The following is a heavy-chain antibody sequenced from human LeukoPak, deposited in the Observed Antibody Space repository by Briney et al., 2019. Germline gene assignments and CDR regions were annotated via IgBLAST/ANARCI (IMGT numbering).Heavy chain of an antibody. Sequence: ASVKVACKVFGYSLTELSMHWVRQAPGKGLEWRGGFHPEDGKTIYAQKFQGRVTMTEDTSSHTPYMELSRLRSDDTAVYYCAREYSSSSELPDWGQGTLVTVSS. D-gene: IGHD6-6*01. CDR2: FHPEDGKT. CDR1: GYSLTELS. J-gene: IGHJ4*02. CDR3: AREYSSSSELPD. V-gene: IGHV1-24*01.